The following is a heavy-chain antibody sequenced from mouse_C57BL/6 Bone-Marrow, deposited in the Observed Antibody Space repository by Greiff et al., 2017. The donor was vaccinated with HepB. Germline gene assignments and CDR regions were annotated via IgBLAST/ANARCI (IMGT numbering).Heavy chain of an antibody. CDR3: ARMGFDYYGSSWFAY. V-gene: IGHV1-53*01. D-gene: IGHD1-1*01. CDR2: INPSNGGT. Sequence: QVQLQQPGTELVKPGASVKLSCKASGYTFTSYWMHWVKQSPAQGLEWIGNINPSNGGTNYNEKFKSKATLTVDKSSSTAYMQLSSLTSEDSAVYYCARMGFDYYGSSWFAYWGQGTLVTVSA. CDR1: GYTFTSYW. J-gene: IGHJ3*01.